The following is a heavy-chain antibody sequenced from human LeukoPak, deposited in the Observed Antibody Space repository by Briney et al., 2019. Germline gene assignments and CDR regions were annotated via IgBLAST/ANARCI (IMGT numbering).Heavy chain of an antibody. J-gene: IGHJ4*02. CDR3: ARGIIGYYFDY. CDR1: GYTFTIYG. CDR2: ISAYGNT. Sequence: ASVKVSCKTSGYTFTIYGVSWVRQAPGQGLEWMGLISAYGNTNYAQNLQGRVTMTTDTSTSTAYMELRSLRSDDTAVYYCARGIIGYYFDYWGQGTLVTVSS. D-gene: IGHD2-15*01. V-gene: IGHV1-18*01.